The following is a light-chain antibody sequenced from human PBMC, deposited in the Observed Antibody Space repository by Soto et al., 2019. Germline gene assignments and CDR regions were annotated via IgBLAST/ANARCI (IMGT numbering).Light chain of an antibody. CDR3: CSYADTLYV. V-gene: IGLV2-11*01. CDR1: SSDVGGYNY. Sequence: QSALTQPRSVSGSPGQSVTISCTGTSSDVGGYNYVSWYQQRPGKAPKLLIYDVNKRPSGVPDRFSGSKSDNTASLTISGLQAEDDADYYCCSYADTLYVFGTGTKLTVL. CDR2: DVN. J-gene: IGLJ1*01.